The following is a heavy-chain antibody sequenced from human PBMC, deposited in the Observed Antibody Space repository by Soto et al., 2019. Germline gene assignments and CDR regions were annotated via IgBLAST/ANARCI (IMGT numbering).Heavy chain of an antibody. V-gene: IGHV4-34*01. CDR2: IEQGGST. CDR1: GGSLSDYH. CDR3: TRGGGGPGRY. D-gene: IGHD1-26*01. J-gene: IGHJ4*02. Sequence: QVQLQQWGAGLLKPSETLSLTCAVYGGSLSDYHRSWIRQPPGKGLEWIGEIEQGGSTNYNPSLQSRVAISIDTSKKQFSLKLLSVTAADTAVYYCTRGGGGPGRYWGQGTLVTVSS.